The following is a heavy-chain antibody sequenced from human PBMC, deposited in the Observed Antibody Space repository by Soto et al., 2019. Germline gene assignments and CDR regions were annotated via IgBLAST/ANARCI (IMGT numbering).Heavy chain of an antibody. CDR2: ISAYNGNT. D-gene: IGHD3-3*01. Sequence: ASVKVSCKASGYTFTSYGISWVRQAPGQGLEWMGWISAYNGNTNYAQKLQGRVTMTTDTSTSTAYMELRSLRSDDTAVYYCARDLLLYDFLGYYFYMDVWGKVTTFPVSS. CDR3: ARDLLLYDFLGYYFYMDV. J-gene: IGHJ6*03. CDR1: GYTFTSYG. V-gene: IGHV1-18*01.